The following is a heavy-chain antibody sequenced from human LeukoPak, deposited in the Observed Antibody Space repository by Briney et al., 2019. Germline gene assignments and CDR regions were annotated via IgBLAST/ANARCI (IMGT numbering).Heavy chain of an antibody. Sequence: SVKVSRKASGGTFSSYAISWVRQAPGQGLEWMGGIIPIFCTANYAQKLQGRVTITEDKSTSTAYMELASLRAEDTAVYYCARREVIRGDYYYYGMDVWGKGTTVTVSS. CDR2: IIPIFCTA. J-gene: IGHJ6*04. V-gene: IGHV1-69*06. D-gene: IGHD3-10*01. CDR1: GGTFSSYA. CDR3: ARREVIRGDYYYYGMDV.